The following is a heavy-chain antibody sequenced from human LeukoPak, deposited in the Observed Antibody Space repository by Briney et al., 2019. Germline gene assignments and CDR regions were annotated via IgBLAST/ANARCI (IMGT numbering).Heavy chain of an antibody. Sequence: GESLKISCQGSGYIFTSYWIGWVRQMPGKGLEWMGIIYPGDSDTRYSPSFQGQVTISADKSISTAYLQWSSLKASDTAMYYCARAKDRATYYYDSSGYPEAFDIWGQGTMVTVSS. CDR3: ARAKDRATYYYDSSGYPEAFDI. D-gene: IGHD3-22*01. J-gene: IGHJ3*02. CDR2: IYPGDSDT. CDR1: GYIFTSYW. V-gene: IGHV5-51*01.